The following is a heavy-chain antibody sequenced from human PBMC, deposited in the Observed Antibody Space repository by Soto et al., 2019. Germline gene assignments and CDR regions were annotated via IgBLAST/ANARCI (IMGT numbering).Heavy chain of an antibody. Sequence: QVQLVQSGAEVKKPGASVQVSCKASGYTFTSYGISWVRQAPGQGIEWMGWISAYNGHTNYAQKLQGRVTMTTDTSTSTAYMELRSLRSDDTAVYYCARAYYGSGSYYKRGPCTANYYWGQGTLVTVSS. CDR3: ARAYYGSGSYYKRGPCTANYY. V-gene: IGHV1-18*01. D-gene: IGHD3-10*01. CDR2: ISAYNGHT. J-gene: IGHJ4*02. CDR1: GYTFTSYG.